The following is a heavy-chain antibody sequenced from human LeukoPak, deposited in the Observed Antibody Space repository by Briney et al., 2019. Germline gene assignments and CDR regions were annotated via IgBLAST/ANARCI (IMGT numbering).Heavy chain of an antibody. CDR1: GGTFSSYA. CDR2: IIPIFGTA. D-gene: IGHD2-2*01. Sequence: ASVKVSCKASGGTFSSYAISWVRQAPGQGLEWMGGIIPIFGTANYAQKFQGRVTITADESTSTAYMELSSLRSEDTAVYYCACGDIVVVPAAPFDYWGQGTLVTVSS. J-gene: IGHJ4*02. V-gene: IGHV1-69*13. CDR3: ACGDIVVVPAAPFDY.